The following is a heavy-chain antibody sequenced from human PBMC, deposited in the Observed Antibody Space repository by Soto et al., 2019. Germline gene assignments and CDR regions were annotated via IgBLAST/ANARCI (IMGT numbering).Heavy chain of an antibody. CDR2: IYSGGST. CDR3: ARDRGPAAIRYYYGMDV. Sequence: EVQLVETGGGLIQPGGSLRLSCAASGFTVSSNYMSWVRQAPGKGLEWVSVIYSGGSTYDADSVKGRFTISRDNSKNTLYLQMNSLRAEDTAVYYCARDRGPAAIRYYYGMDVWGQGTTVTVSS. D-gene: IGHD2-2*02. V-gene: IGHV3-53*02. J-gene: IGHJ6*02. CDR1: GFTVSSNY.